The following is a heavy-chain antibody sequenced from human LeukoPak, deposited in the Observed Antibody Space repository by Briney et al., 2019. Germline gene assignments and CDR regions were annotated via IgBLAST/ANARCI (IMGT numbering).Heavy chain of an antibody. CDR2: ISWNSGSI. V-gene: IGHV3-9*01. Sequence: GGSLRLSCEASGFTFDDYAMHWVRQAPGKGLERVSGISWNSGSIGYADSVKGRFTISRDNAKNSLYLQMNSLRAEDTALYYCAKSSSDIVGATPYGMDVWGQGTTVTVSS. D-gene: IGHD1-26*01. CDR3: AKSSSDIVGATPYGMDV. CDR1: GFTFDDYA. J-gene: IGHJ6*02.